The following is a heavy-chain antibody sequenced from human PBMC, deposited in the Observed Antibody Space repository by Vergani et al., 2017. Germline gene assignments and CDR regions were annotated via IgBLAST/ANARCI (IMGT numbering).Heavy chain of an antibody. CDR3: ARAPTGRRCAVAARSGYMDV. V-gene: IGHV4-38-2*02. D-gene: IGHD6-6*01. CDR2: IFHTELT. CDR1: GYSISRGYF. Sequence: QVQLQESGPGLVKPSETLSLTCSVSGYSISRGYFWGWFRQPPGKGLEWIGNIFHTELTYRNPSLRSRVAISVDTSRNPFSLKLSSVTAADTAVYYCARAPTGRRCAVAARSGYMDVWGKGTTVTVSS. J-gene: IGHJ6*03.